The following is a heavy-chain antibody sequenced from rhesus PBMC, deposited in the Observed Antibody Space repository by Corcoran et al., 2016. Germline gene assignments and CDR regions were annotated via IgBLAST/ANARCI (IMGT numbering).Heavy chain of an antibody. D-gene: IGHD6-13*01. V-gene: IGHV3S42*01. J-gene: IGHJ6*01. CDR2: IYGGGVST. CDR1: GFTFSSYW. Sequence: EVQLVESGGGLAKPGGSLRLSCAASGFTFSSYWMNWVRQTPGKGLVWISAIYGGGVSTYYADSVKGRFTSSRDNSKNTLSLQMNSLRAEDTAVYYCAKEYSSWSGDGLDSWGQGVVVTVSS. CDR3: AKEYSSWSGDGLDS.